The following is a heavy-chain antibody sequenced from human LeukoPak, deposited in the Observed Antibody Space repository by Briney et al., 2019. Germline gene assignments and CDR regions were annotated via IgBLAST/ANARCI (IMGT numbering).Heavy chain of an antibody. CDR1: GYTFTSYG. D-gene: IGHD2-2*01. V-gene: IGHV1-18*01. J-gene: IGHJ6*02. Sequence: GASVKVSCKASGYTFTSYGISWVRQAPGQGLEWMGWISAYNGNTNYAQKLQGRVTMTTDTSTSTAYMEVRSLRSGDTALYYCARDMGPTASDIVVVPAARYYYYGMDVWGQGTTVTVSS. CDR2: ISAYNGNT. CDR3: ARDMGPTASDIVVVPAARYYYYGMDV.